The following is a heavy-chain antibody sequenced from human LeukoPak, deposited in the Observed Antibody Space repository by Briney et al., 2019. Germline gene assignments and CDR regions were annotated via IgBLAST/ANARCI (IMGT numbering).Heavy chain of an antibody. CDR1: GFTFSSYS. D-gene: IGHD3-22*01. CDR3: ARVGYYYDSSAYLFDY. V-gene: IGHV3-21*01. J-gene: IGHJ4*02. CDR2: ISSSSSYI. Sequence: GGSLRLSCAASGFTFSSYSMNWVRQAPGKGLEWVSSISSSSSYIYYADSVKGRFTISRDNAKNSLYLQMNSLRAEDTAVYYCARVGYYYDSSAYLFDYWGQGTLVTVSS.